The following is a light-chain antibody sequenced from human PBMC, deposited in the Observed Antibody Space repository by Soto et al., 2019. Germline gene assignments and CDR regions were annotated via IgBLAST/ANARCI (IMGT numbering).Light chain of an antibody. CDR1: QSFSSIY. V-gene: IGKV3-20*01. Sequence: EIVLTQSPGTLSLSPGERATLSCRASQSFSSIYLAWYQQRPGQPPRLLIYGASSRATGIPDRFSGSGSGTDFTLTISRLEPEDSAVYYCQQYVSSLTFGGGTKVEIK. CDR3: QQYVSSLT. CDR2: GAS. J-gene: IGKJ4*01.